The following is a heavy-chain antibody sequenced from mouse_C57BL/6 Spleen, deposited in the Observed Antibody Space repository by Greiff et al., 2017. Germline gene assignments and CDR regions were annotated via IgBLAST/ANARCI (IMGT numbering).Heavy chain of an antibody. CDR1: GFTFSSYA. CDR3: ARDAYGSSSYAMDY. D-gene: IGHD1-1*01. Sequence: EVKVVESGGGLVKPGGSLKLSCAASGFTFSSYAMSWVRQTPEKRLEWVATISDGGSYTYYPDNVKGRFTISRDNAKNNLYLQMSHLKSEDTAMYYCARDAYGSSSYAMDYWGQGTSVTVSS. CDR2: ISDGGSYT. V-gene: IGHV5-4*01. J-gene: IGHJ4*01.